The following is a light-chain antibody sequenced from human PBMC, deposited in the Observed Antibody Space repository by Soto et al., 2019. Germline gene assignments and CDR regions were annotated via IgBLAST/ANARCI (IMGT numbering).Light chain of an antibody. CDR2: KDS. J-gene: IGLJ1*01. V-gene: IGLV3-25*03. CDR1: ALPKQY. CDR3: QSADSSGTSRYV. Sequence: SYELTQPPSVSVSPGQTARITCSGDALPKQYAYWYQQKPGQAPVLVIYKDSERPSGIPERFSGSSSGTTVTLTISGVQAEDEADYYCQSADSSGTSRYVFGTGTKLTVL.